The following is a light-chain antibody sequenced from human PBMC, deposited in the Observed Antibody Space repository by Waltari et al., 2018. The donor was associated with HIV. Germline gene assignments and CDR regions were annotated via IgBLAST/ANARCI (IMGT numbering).Light chain of an antibody. CDR3: SSYISSTIV. Sequence: QSALTQPASVSGSPGQSITISCTGTNSDIGDYNSVSWYQQLPGKAPKPLIFEVSNRPSGISDRFSGSKSGNAASLTISGLQAEDEADYYCSSYISSTIVFGGGTKLTVL. CDR1: NSDIGDYNS. V-gene: IGLV2-14*01. J-gene: IGLJ3*02. CDR2: EVS.